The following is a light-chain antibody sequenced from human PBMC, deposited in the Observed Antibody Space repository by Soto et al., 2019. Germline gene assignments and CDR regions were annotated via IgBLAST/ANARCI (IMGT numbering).Light chain of an antibody. CDR2: ANN. CDR1: SSNIGAGHD. Sequence: QLVLTQPPSVSGAPGQRVTISCTGTSSNIGAGHDVHWYQHLPGSAPRLLMFANNNRPSGVPDRFSGSKSGTSASLAITGLQAEDEADYYCQSYDSSLSVVFGGGTKLTVL. CDR3: QSYDSSLSVV. J-gene: IGLJ2*01. V-gene: IGLV1-40*01.